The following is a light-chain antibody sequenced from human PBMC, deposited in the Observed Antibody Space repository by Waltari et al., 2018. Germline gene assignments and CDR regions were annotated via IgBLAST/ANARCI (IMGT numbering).Light chain of an antibody. Sequence: EVVLTQSPDTLSVSPVERATLSCRTSRSVNSNLAWYQHKPGQAPRLLMYGASTRPTGIPARFSGSESGTEFTLTITSLQSEDFAVYYCQQYNNWPLTFGGGTKVEI. CDR3: QQYNNWPLT. CDR2: GAS. CDR1: RSVNSN. J-gene: IGKJ4*01. V-gene: IGKV3-15*01.